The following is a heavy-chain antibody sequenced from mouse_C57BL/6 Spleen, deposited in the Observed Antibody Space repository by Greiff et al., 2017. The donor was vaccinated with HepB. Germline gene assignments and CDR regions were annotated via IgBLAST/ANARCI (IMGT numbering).Heavy chain of an antibody. CDR2: INPSNGGT. J-gene: IGHJ1*03. CDR3: AREGYGSSWYFDV. V-gene: IGHV1-53*01. D-gene: IGHD1-1*01. Sequence: QVQLQHPGTELVKPGASVKLSCKASGYTFTSYWMHWVKQRPGQGLEWIGNINPSNGGTNYNEKFKSKATLTVDKSSSTAYMQLSSLTSEDSAVYYCAREGYGSSWYFDVWGTGTTVTVSS. CDR1: GYTFTSYW.